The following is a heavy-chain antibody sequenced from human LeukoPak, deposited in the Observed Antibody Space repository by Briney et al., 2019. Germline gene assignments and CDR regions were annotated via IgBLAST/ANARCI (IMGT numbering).Heavy chain of an antibody. CDR1: GFTFSSYG. Sequence: GGSLRLSCAASGFTFSSYGMHWVRQAPGKGLEWVAVIWYDGSNKYYADSVKGRFTISRDNSKNTLYLQMNSLGAEDTAVYYCARERRSIAASYGMDVWGQGTTVTVSS. J-gene: IGHJ6*02. V-gene: IGHV3-33*01. CDR2: IWYDGSNK. D-gene: IGHD6-13*01. CDR3: ARERRSIAASYGMDV.